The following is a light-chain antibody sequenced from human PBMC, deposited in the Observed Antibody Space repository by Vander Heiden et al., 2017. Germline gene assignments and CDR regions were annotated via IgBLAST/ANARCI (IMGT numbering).Light chain of an antibody. Sequence: SYALTQPPSVSVSPGQTARITCSGDALPKQYAYWSQQKPGQAPVLVIYKDSERPSGIPERFSGSSSGTTVTLTISGVQAEDEADYYCQSADSGGTYRFGGGTKLTVL. CDR1: ALPKQY. CDR3: QSADSGGTYR. V-gene: IGLV3-25*03. CDR2: KDS. J-gene: IGLJ3*02.